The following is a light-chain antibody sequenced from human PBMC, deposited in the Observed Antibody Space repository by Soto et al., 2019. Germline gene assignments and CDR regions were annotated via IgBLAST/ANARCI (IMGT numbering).Light chain of an antibody. J-gene: IGLJ1*01. CDR2: GNI. V-gene: IGLV1-40*01. CDR3: QSYDSSLSGYV. CDR1: ASNIGAGYD. Sequence: QSVLTQPPSVSGAPGQRVTISCTGSASNIGAGYDVHWYQHLPGTAPKLLMYGNINRPSGVPDRFSGSKSGTSASLAITGLQAEDEADYYCQSYDSSLSGYVFGPGTKLTVL.